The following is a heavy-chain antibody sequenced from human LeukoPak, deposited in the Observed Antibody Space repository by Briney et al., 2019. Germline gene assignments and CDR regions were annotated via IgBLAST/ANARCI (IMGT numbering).Heavy chain of an antibody. CDR2: IYYSGTT. Sequence: SETLSLTCSVSGDSMSGYYWGLIRQPPGKGLEWIGYIYYSGTTTYNPSLRSRVTISIDTSENQFSLKLSSVTAADMALYYCARVTKSSGYYLDVWGKGTTVTISS. V-gene: IGHV4-59*01. J-gene: IGHJ6*03. CDR1: GDSMSGYY. D-gene: IGHD3-22*01. CDR3: ARVTKSSGYYLDV.